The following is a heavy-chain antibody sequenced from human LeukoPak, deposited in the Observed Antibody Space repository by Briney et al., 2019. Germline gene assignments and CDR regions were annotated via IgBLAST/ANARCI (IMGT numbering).Heavy chain of an antibody. Sequence: GRSLRLSCAASGFTFSSYAMHWVRQAPGKGLEWVSYIRSSGNSIFYADSVKGRFTISRDNARNSLYLQMNSLRAEDTAVYYCARGLSSSLTPNFDYWGQGTLVTVSS. V-gene: IGHV3-48*04. CDR1: GFTFSSYA. CDR2: IRSSGNSI. J-gene: IGHJ4*02. CDR3: ARGLSSSLTPNFDY. D-gene: IGHD6-6*01.